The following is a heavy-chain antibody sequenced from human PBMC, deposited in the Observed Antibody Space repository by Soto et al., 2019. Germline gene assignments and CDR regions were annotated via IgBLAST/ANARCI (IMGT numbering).Heavy chain of an antibody. Sequence: SETLSLTCTVSGGSISSSSYYWGWIRQPPGKGLEWIGSIYYSGSTYYNPSLKSRVTISVDTSKNQFSLKLSSVTAADTAVYYCASSPYIVVVPAALTTFDYWGQGTLVTVSS. J-gene: IGHJ4*02. D-gene: IGHD2-2*01. CDR3: ASSPYIVVVPAALTTFDY. CDR2: IYYSGST. CDR1: GGSISSSSYY. V-gene: IGHV4-39*01.